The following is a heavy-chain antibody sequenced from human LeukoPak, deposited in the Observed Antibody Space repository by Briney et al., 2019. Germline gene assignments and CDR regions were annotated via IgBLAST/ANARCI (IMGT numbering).Heavy chain of an antibody. D-gene: IGHD6-13*01. Sequence: PSETLSLTCTVSGGSIISYYWSWIRQPAGKGLEWIGRIYSSGSTNYNPSLKSRVTMSVDTSKNQFSLKVSSVTAADTAVYYCARYSSSWTDAFDIWGQGTMVTVSS. CDR1: GGSIISYY. V-gene: IGHV4-4*07. CDR2: IYSSGST. CDR3: ARYSSSWTDAFDI. J-gene: IGHJ3*02.